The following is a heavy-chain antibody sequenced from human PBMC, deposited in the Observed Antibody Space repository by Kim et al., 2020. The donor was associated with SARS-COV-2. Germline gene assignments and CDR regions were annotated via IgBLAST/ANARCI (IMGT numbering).Heavy chain of an antibody. V-gene: IGHV4-59*08. CDR2: IYYSGST. J-gene: IGHJ4*02. Sequence: SETLSLTCTVSGGSISSYYWSWIRQPPGKGLEWIGYIYYSGSTNYNPSLKSRVTISVDTSKNQFSLKLSSVTAADTAVYYCARREGDYWGQGTLVTVSS. CDR3: ARREGDY. CDR1: GGSISSYY.